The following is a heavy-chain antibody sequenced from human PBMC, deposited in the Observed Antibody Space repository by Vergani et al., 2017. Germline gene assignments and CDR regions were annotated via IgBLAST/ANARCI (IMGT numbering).Heavy chain of an antibody. J-gene: IGHJ4*02. CDR2: INAGNGNT. CDR3: ARDGEKTGEVY. CDR1: GYTFTSYA. D-gene: IGHD7-27*01. V-gene: IGHV1-3*01. Sequence: QVQLVQSGAEVKKPGASVKVSCKASGYTFTSYAMHWVRQAPGQRLEWMGWINAGNGNTKYSQKFQGRVTITRDTSASTAYMELRSLRSDDTAVYYCARDGEKTGEVYWGQGTLVTVSS.